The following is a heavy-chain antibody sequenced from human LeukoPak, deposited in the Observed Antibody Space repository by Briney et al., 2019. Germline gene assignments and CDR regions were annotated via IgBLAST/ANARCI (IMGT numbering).Heavy chain of an antibody. J-gene: IGHJ5*02. CDR2: IYYSGST. V-gene: IGHV4-59*01. CDR1: VFSIRTNN. CDR3: ARQWFAGIYLNWLDP. Sequence: SETLSLTCTVSVFSIRTNNCTWIRQPPGKGLEWIGYIYYSGSTNYNPSLKSRVTISVDTSKNQFSLKVSSVTAADTAVYYCARQWFAGIYLNWLDPWGQGTLVTVSS. D-gene: IGHD3-10*01.